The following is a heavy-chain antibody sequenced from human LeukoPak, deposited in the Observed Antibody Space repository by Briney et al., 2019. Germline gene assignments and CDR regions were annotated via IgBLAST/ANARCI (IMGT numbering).Heavy chain of an antibody. Sequence: AGGSLRPSRAASGFTFSNAWMNWVRQAPGKGLEWVGRIYRKADGGTTEYYAPVKGRFTISRDDSKNTLYPQMNSLKTEDTAVYYCTTGSNRYDSSDFDHWGQGTLVTVSS. CDR1: GFTFSNAW. V-gene: IGHV3-15*01. J-gene: IGHJ4*02. CDR2: IYRKADGGTT. D-gene: IGHD3-22*01. CDR3: TTGSNRYDSSDFDH.